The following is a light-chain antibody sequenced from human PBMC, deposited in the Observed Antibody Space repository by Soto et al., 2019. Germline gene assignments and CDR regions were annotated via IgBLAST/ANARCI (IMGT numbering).Light chain of an antibody. V-gene: IGKV3-20*01. Sequence: EIVLTQSPGTLSLSPGDRATLSCRASQSVSSTYLAWYQQKPGQAPRLLIYGASRGATGVPGRFSGSGSGTDFTLTISRLEPGDFAVYYCQHYGNSRVTFGQGTKVDIK. J-gene: IGKJ1*01. CDR3: QHYGNSRVT. CDR1: QSVSSTY. CDR2: GAS.